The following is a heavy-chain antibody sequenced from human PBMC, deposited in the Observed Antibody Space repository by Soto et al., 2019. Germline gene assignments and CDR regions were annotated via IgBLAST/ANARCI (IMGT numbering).Heavy chain of an antibody. CDR3: ARGKGGITIFGVVSRPYYYGMDV. Sequence: SETLSLTCAVYGGSFSGYYWSWIRQPPGKGLEWIGEINHSGSTNYNPSLRSRVTISVDTSKNQFSLKLSSVTAADTAVYYCARGKGGITIFGVVSRPYYYGMDVWGQGTTVTVSS. J-gene: IGHJ6*02. CDR1: GGSFSGYY. D-gene: IGHD3-3*01. CDR2: INHSGST. V-gene: IGHV4-34*01.